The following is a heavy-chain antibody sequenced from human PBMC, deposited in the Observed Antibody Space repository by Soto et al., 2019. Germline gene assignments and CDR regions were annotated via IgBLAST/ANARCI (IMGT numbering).Heavy chain of an antibody. Sequence: EVQLVESGGGLVQPGGSLRLSCAASGFTFSSYWMHWVRQAPGKGLVWVSRINSDGSSTSYADSVKGRFTISRDNAKNTLYLQMNSLRAEDTDVYYCSVADIVVVPAAIDYYYYYMDVWGKGTTVTVSS. V-gene: IGHV3-74*01. D-gene: IGHD2-2*02. CDR3: SVADIVVVPAAIDYYYYYMDV. J-gene: IGHJ6*03. CDR2: INSDGSST. CDR1: GFTFSSYW.